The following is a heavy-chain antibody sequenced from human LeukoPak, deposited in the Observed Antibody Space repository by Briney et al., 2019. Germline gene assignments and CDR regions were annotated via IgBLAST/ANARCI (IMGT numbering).Heavy chain of an antibody. Sequence: GGSLRLSCVGSGFSFNNYAMSWVRQAPGKGLEWVSSLSGSGGSTQYADSVKGRFSISRDNSKNTLFPQMNSLRAEDTAVYYCAKSSYYDSSGYYREYYFDYWGQGMLVTVSS. CDR2: LSGSGGST. J-gene: IGHJ4*02. CDR1: GFSFNNYA. V-gene: IGHV3-23*01. CDR3: AKSSYYDSSGYYREYYFDY. D-gene: IGHD3-22*01.